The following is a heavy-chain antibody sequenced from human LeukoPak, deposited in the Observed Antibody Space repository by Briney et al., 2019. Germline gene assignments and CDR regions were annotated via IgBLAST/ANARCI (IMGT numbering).Heavy chain of an antibody. J-gene: IGHJ4*02. CDR3: AKDGYSSSWYREYYFDY. CDR1: GFTFSSYW. CDR2: ISGSGGST. D-gene: IGHD6-13*01. V-gene: IGHV3-23*01. Sequence: PGGSLRLSCAASGFTFSSYWMSWVRKAPGKGLEWVSAISGSGGSTYYADFVKGRFTISRDNSKNTLYLQMNSLRAEDTAVYYCAKDGYSSSWYREYYFDYWGQGTLVTVSS.